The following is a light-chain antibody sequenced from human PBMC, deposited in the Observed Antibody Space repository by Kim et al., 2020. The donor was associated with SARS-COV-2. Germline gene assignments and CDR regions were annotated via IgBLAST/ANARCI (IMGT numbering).Light chain of an antibody. CDR3: NSRDSSGNHLL. V-gene: IGLV3-19*01. CDR1: SLRTYY. Sequence: SSELTQDPAVSVALGQTVRITCQGDSLRTYYASWYQQKPGQAPVLVIYYKNNRPSGIPDRFSGSSSGNTASLTITVAQAEDEADYYCNSRDSSGNHLLFGGGTQLTVL. CDR2: YKN. J-gene: IGLJ2*01.